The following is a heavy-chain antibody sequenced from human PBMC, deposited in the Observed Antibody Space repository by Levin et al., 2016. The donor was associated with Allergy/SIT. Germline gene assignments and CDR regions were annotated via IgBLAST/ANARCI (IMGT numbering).Heavy chain of an antibody. V-gene: IGHV3-11*05. CDR3: AREASQRSSSWYPWFDP. Sequence: VRQMPGKGLEWVSYISSSSSYTNYADSVKGRFTISRDNAKNSLYLQMNSLRAEDTAVYYCAREASQRSSSWYPWFDPWGQGTLVTVSS. D-gene: IGHD6-13*01. CDR2: ISSSSSYT. J-gene: IGHJ5*02.